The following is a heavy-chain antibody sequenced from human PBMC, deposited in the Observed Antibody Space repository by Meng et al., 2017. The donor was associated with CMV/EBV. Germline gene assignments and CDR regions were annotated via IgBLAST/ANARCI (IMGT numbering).Heavy chain of an antibody. V-gene: IGHV3-30*02. CDR1: GFTFSSYG. Sequence: GGSLRLSCAASGFTFSSYGMHWVRQAPGKGLEWVAFIRYDGSNKYYADSVKGRFTISRDNSKNTLYLQMNSLRAEDTAVYYCARDEARVVDYYYYYGMDVWGQGTTVTVSS. CDR3: ARDEARVVDYYYYYGMDV. J-gene: IGHJ6*02. CDR2: IRYDGSNK. D-gene: IGHD2-15*01.